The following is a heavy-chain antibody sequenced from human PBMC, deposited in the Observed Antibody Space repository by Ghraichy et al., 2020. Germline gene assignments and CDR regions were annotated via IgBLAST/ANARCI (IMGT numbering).Heavy chain of an antibody. CDR3: ARAAGRGSSPDY. CDR1: GFTFSTYS. J-gene: IGHJ4*02. Sequence: GGSLRLSCADSGFTFSTYSMNWVRQAPGKGLEWVSYISSSRGTIYYADSVKGRFTISRDNAKNSPYLQLNSLRHEDTAVYYCARAAGRGSSPDYWGQGTRVTVSS. D-gene: IGHD6-13*01. V-gene: IGHV3-48*02. CDR2: ISSSRGTI.